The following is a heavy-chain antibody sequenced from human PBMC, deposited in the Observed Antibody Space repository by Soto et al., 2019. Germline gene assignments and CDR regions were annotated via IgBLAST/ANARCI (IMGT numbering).Heavy chain of an antibody. D-gene: IGHD2-8*01. Sequence: EVQLLESGGGLVQPGGSLRLPCAASGFTFSTYSMSWVRQAPGKGLEWVSGISGSGGNTYYADSVKGRFTVSRDNSKNTMYLRMDRLRADDTAIYYCAKDRWSPLKGYFDLWGRGTLVSVSS. CDR2: ISGSGGNT. J-gene: IGHJ2*01. V-gene: IGHV3-23*01. CDR3: AKDRWSPLKGYFDL. CDR1: GFTFSTYS.